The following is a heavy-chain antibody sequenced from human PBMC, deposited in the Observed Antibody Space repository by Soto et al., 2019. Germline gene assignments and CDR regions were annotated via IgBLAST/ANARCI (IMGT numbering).Heavy chain of an antibody. V-gene: IGHV4-34*01. CDR1: GGSFRGYY. J-gene: IGHJ4*01. CDR2: IDHIAYS. CDR3: ARAEYTYNYRGHEF. Sequence: SETLSLTCAVYGGSFRGYYWTWIRQPPGKGLEWIGEIDHIAYSNNNPSLRSRVSISVDTSKNQFSLQLSSVTAADTAVYYCARAEYTYNYRGHEFWDPGTLVTVSS. D-gene: IGHD5-12*01.